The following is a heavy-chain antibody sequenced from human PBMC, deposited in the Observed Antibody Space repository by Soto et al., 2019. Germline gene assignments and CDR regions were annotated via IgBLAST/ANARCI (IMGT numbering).Heavy chain of an antibody. D-gene: IGHD2-15*01. V-gene: IGHV3-7*01. Sequence: GESLKISCAASGFTFSSYWMSWVRQAPGKGLEWVANIKQDGSEKYYVDSVKGRFTISRDNAKNSLYLQMNSLRAEDTAVYYCATRRSPYCSGGSCYSGYFQHWGQGTLVTVSS. CDR3: ATRRSPYCSGGSCYSGYFQH. J-gene: IGHJ1*01. CDR1: GFTFSSYW. CDR2: IKQDGSEK.